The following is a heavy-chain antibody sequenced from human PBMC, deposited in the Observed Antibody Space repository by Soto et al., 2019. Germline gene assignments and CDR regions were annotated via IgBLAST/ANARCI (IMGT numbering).Heavy chain of an antibody. V-gene: IGHV4-34*01. CDR3: ARGPRLYGSGSYYPNWFDP. Sequence: SETLSLTCAVYGGSFSGYYWSWIRQPPGKGLEWIGEINHSGSTNYNPSLKSRVTISVDTSKNQFSLKLSSVTAADTAVYYCARGPRLYGSGSYYPNWFDPWGQGTLVTVSS. CDR2: INHSGST. J-gene: IGHJ5*02. D-gene: IGHD3-10*01. CDR1: GGSFSGYY.